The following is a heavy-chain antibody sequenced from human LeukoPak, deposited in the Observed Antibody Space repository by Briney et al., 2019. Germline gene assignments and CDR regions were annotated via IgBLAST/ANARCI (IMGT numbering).Heavy chain of an antibody. CDR2: IYHSGST. CDR1: GYSISSGYY. D-gene: IGHD7-27*01. V-gene: IGHV4-38-2*02. J-gene: IGHJ4*02. Sequence: SETLSLTCTVSGYSISSGYYWGWIRQPPGKGLEWIGSIYHSGSTYCNPSLKSRVTISVDTSKNQFSLKLSSVTAADTAVYYCASSRNTGGYFDYWGQGTLVTVSS. CDR3: ASSRNTGGYFDY.